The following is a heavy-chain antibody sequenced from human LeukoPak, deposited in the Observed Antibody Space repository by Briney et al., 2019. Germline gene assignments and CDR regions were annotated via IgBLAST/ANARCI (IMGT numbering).Heavy chain of an antibody. CDR2: IYYSGST. Sequence: PSETLSLTCTVSGGSISSSSYYRGWIRQPPGKGLEWIGSIYYSGSTYYNPSLKSRVTISVDTSKNQFSLKLSSVTAADTAVYYCARQGGIAVAGTNWFDPWGQGTLVTVSS. J-gene: IGHJ5*02. CDR3: ARQGGIAVAGTNWFDP. V-gene: IGHV4-39*01. CDR1: GGSISSSSYY. D-gene: IGHD6-19*01.